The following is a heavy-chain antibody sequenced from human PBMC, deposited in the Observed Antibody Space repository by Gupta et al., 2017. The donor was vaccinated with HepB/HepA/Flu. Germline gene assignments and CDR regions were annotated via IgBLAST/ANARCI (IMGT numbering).Heavy chain of an antibody. Sequence: QVQLVQSGAEVKKPGASVKVSCKASGYTFTGYYMHWVRQAPGQGLEWMGWINPNSGGTNYAQKFQGRVTMTRDTSISTAYMELSRLRSDDTAVYYCARGHDFWSGYYNLANWFDPWGQGTLVTVSS. J-gene: IGHJ5*02. V-gene: IGHV1-2*02. CDR1: GYTFTGYY. CDR3: ARGHDFWSGYYNLANWFDP. D-gene: IGHD3-3*01. CDR2: INPNSGGT.